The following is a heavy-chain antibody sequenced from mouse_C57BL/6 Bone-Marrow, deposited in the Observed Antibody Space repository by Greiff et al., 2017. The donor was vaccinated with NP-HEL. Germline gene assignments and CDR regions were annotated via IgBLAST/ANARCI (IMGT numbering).Heavy chain of an antibody. D-gene: IGHD1-1*01. V-gene: IGHV2-2*01. CDR3: ARKGSTVVGPSWYFDV. Sequence: QVQLKESGPGLVQPSQSLSITCTVSGFSLTRYGVHWVRQSPGKGLEWLGVIWSGGSTDYNAAFISRLSSSKDNSKSQVFFKMNSLQADDTAIYYCARKGSTVVGPSWYFDVWGTGTTVTVSS. CDR2: IWSGGST. J-gene: IGHJ1*03. CDR1: GFSLTRYG.